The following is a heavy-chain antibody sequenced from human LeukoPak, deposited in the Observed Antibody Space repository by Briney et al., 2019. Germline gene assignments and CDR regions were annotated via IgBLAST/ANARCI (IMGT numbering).Heavy chain of an antibody. CDR1: GFTFTNAW. Sequence: GGSLRLSCIASGFTFTNAWMSRVRQAPGKGLEWVGRIKSKTDGGTTDYAAPVKGRFTVSRDDSENRVYLQMNSLKTEDTAVYYFTTWTSHWGQGTLVTVSS. D-gene: IGHD1-1*01. J-gene: IGHJ4*02. CDR3: TTWTSH. V-gene: IGHV3-15*01. CDR2: IKSKTDGGTT.